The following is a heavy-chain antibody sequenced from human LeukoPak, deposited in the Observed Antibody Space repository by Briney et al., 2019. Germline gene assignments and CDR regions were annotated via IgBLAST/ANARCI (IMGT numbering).Heavy chain of an antibody. D-gene: IGHD3-22*01. CDR2: IKQDGSEK. CDR1: GFTFSSYW. V-gene: IGHV3-7*01. Sequence: GGSLRLSCVASGFTFSSYWMTWVRQAPGMGLEWVANIKQDGSEKYYADSVKGRFTISRDNAKNSLYLQVNSLRAEDTAVYYCARDRYYSDSSGSLPSDYWGQGTQVTVSS. CDR3: ARDRYYSDSSGSLPSDY. J-gene: IGHJ4*02.